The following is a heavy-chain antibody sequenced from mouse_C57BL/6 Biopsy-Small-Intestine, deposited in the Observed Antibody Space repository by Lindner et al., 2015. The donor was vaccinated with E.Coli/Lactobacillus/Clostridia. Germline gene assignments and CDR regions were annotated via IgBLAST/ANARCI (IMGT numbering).Heavy chain of an antibody. CDR3: ARSGFDYGFAY. Sequence: VQLQESGPELVKPGASVKISCKASGYAFSSSWMNWVKQRPGKGLEWIGRIYPGDGDSNYNGKFKDKATLTADKSSSTAYMQLSSLTSEDSAVYFCARSGFDYGFAYWGQGTLVTVSA. D-gene: IGHD2-4*01. V-gene: IGHV1-82*01. CDR1: GYAFSSSW. CDR2: IYPGDGDS. J-gene: IGHJ3*01.